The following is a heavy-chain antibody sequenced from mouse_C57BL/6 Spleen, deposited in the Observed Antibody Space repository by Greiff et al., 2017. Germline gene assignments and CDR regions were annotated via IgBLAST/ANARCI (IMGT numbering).Heavy chain of an antibody. Sequence: VKLLESGPGLVAPSQSLSITCTVSGFSFTSYAISWVRQPPGKGLEWLGVIWTGGGTNYTSALISRLGISTDNSKNQFFSKMNSLQTHDTARYYCAINYGYDEDYYAMDYWGQGTSVTVSS. D-gene: IGHD2-2*01. CDR1: GFSFTSYA. J-gene: IGHJ4*01. CDR2: IWTGGGT. V-gene: IGHV2-9-1*01. CDR3: AINYGYDEDYYAMDY.